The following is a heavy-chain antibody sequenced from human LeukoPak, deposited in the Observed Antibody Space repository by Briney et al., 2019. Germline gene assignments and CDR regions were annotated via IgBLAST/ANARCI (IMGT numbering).Heavy chain of an antibody. D-gene: IGHD3-10*01. J-gene: IGHJ4*02. CDR1: GGSISSSSYY. CDR2: MYYSGST. Sequence: SETLSLTCTVSGGSISSSSYYWGWIRQPPGKGLEWIGRMYYSGSTYYNPSLKSRVTISVDTSKNQFSLKLSSVTAADTAVYYCARRPRGRFGELRAYYFDYWGQGTLVTVSS. CDR3: ARRPRGRFGELRAYYFDY. V-gene: IGHV4-39*01.